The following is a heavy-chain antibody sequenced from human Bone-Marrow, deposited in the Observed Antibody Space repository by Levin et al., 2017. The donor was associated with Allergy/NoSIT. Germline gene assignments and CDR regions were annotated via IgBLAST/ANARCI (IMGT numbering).Heavy chain of an antibody. CDR2: IGGSGGTT. D-gene: IGHD6-13*01. J-gene: IGHJ4*02. CDR1: GFTFSTFA. Sequence: GGSLRLSCAASGFTFSTFALTWVRQAPGKGLEWVSAIGGSGGTTFYADSVKGRFTISRDNSENMLYLQMNSLRAEDTALYYGAKVATAFDSSSWYVYFDYWGQGTLVTVSS. CDR3: AKVATAFDSSSWYVYFDY. V-gene: IGHV3-23*01.